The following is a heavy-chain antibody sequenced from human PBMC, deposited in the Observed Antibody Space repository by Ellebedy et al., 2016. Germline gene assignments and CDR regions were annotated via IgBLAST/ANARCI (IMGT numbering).Heavy chain of an antibody. CDR3: AREPQLLPFDY. Sequence: SLKISXAASGFTFDDYAMHWVRQAPGKGLEWVSGISWNSGSIGYADSVKGRFTISRDNAKNSLYLQMNSLRAEDTAVYYCAREPQLLPFDYWGQGTLVTVSS. V-gene: IGHV3-9*01. D-gene: IGHD2-15*01. J-gene: IGHJ4*02. CDR2: ISWNSGSI. CDR1: GFTFDDYA.